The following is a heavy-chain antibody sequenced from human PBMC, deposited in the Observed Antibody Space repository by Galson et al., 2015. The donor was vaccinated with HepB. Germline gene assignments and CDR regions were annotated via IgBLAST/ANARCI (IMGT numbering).Heavy chain of an antibody. CDR1: GGSISSSSYY. CDR2: IYYSGST. D-gene: IGHD3-22*01. Sequence: ETLSLTCTVSGGSISSSSYYWGWIRQPPGKGLEWIGSIYYSGSTYYNPSLKSRVTISVDTSKNQFSLKLSSVTAADTAVYYCERRGEFYYDGSVPTTYFDYWGQGTLVTVSS. J-gene: IGHJ4*02. CDR3: ERRGEFYYDGSVPTTYFDY. V-gene: IGHV4-39*01.